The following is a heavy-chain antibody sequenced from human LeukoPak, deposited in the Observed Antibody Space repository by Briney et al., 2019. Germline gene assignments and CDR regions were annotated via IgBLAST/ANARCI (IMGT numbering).Heavy chain of an antibody. V-gene: IGHV3-9*03. J-gene: IGHJ5*02. CDR2: ISWNSGTI. D-gene: IGHD1-26*01. Sequence: PGGSLRLSCAASGFIFDDYAMHWVRQAPGKGLECVSGISWNSGTIGYADSVKGRFTISRDNAKNSLYLQMNSLRDDDMALYYCARGNSGSYSQDWFDPWGQGTLVTVSS. CDR3: ARGNSGSYSQDWFDP. CDR1: GFIFDDYA.